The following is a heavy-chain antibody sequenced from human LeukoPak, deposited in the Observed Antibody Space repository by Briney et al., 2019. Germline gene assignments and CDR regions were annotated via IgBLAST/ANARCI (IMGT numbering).Heavy chain of an antibody. CDR3: AKGGLRLAPDFDY. CDR1: GLTLSNYA. D-gene: IGHD5/OR15-5a*01. Sequence: PGGSLRLSCAASGLTLSNYAMSWFRQAPGKGLEWVSAISGSGGTTYYADSVKGRFTISRDNSKNTLYLQMNSLRAEDTAVYYCAKGGLRLAPDFDYWGQGTLVTVSS. J-gene: IGHJ4*02. V-gene: IGHV3-23*01. CDR2: ISGSGGTT.